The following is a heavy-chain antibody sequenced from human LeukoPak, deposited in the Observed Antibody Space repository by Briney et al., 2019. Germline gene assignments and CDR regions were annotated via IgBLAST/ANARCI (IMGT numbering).Heavy chain of an antibody. V-gene: IGHV4-39*01. D-gene: IGHD3-10*01. Sequence: SETLSLTCTVSGGSFSSTNYFWGWIRQPPGKGLEWIGTIYFGGSGGTYYNPSLRSRVTISVDTSKNQFSLKLSSVTAADTAVYYCARRRWVRGPDVVNPFDYWGQGTLVTVSS. CDR2: IYFGGSGGT. CDR3: ARRRWVRGPDVVNPFDY. CDR1: GGSFSSTNYF. J-gene: IGHJ4*02.